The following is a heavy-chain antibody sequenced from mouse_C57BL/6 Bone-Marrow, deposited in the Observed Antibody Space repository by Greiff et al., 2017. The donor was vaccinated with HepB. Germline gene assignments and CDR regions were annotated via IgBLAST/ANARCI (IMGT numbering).Heavy chain of an antibody. CDR2: ISSGSSTI. CDR1: GFTFSDYG. J-gene: IGHJ4*01. CDR3: ARVGYPYAMDY. Sequence: EVKLQESGGGLVKPGGSLKLSCAASGFTFSDYGMHWVRQAPEKGLEWVAYISSGSSTIYYADTVKGRFTISRDNAKNTLFLQMTSLRSEDTAMYYCARVGYPYAMDYWGQGTSVTVSS. V-gene: IGHV5-17*01. D-gene: IGHD2-2*01.